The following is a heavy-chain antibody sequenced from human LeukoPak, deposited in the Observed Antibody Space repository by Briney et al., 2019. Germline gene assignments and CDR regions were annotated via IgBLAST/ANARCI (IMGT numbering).Heavy chain of an antibody. CDR1: GGTFSSYA. CDR3: AREERDGYNYYWYFDL. CDR2: IIPIFGTA. J-gene: IGHJ2*01. Sequence: GASVKVSCKASGGTFSSYAISWVRQAPGQGLEWMGGIIPIFGTANYAQKFQGRVTITADESTSTAYMELSSLRSEDTAVYYCAREERDGYNYYWYFDLWGRGTLVTVSS. D-gene: IGHD5-24*01. V-gene: IGHV1-69*01.